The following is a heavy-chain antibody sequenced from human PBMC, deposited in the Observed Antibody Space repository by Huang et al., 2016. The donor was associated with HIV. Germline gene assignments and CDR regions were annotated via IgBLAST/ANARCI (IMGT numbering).Heavy chain of an antibody. CDR1: TVTFSAYW. D-gene: IGHD2-8*01. Sequence: LVESGGGLVRPGGSLRLSCAGATVTFSAYWLTWVRQSPGQGLEWVASIRQDGSEKHYVDSVEGRFNSSRDNGKKLLFLEMRSLGVDDTAVYFCATKADAMDVWGQGTTVIVSS. CDR3: ATKADAMDV. J-gene: IGHJ6*02. V-gene: IGHV3-7*01. CDR2: IRQDGSEK.